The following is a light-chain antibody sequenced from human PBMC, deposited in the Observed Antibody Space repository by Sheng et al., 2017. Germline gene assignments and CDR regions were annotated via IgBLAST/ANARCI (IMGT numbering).Light chain of an antibody. CDR1: GLGNKY. V-gene: IGLV3-1*01. CDR3: QAWDSSTRV. Sequence: SYELTQPPSLSVYPGQTASITCSGDGLGNKYVCWYRQKPGQSPVLVIYQDNKRSAGIPERFSGSSSGSTATLTISGTQAVDEADYYCQAWDSSTRVFGTGTKLTVL. CDR2: QDN. J-gene: IGLJ1*01.